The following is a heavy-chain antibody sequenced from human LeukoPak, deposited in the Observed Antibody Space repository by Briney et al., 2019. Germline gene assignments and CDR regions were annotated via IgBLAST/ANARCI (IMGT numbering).Heavy chain of an antibody. CDR3: ARGGSGSPPIFLPPFFDY. V-gene: IGHV4-4*02. J-gene: IGHJ4*02. Sequence: SGTLSLTCAVSGGSISSSNWWSWVRQPPGKGLEWIGEIYHSGSTNYNPSLKSRVTISVDKSKNQFSLKLSSVTAADTTVYYCARGGSGSPPIFLPPFFDYWGQGTLVTVSS. CDR2: IYHSGST. CDR1: GGSISSSNW. D-gene: IGHD3-10*01.